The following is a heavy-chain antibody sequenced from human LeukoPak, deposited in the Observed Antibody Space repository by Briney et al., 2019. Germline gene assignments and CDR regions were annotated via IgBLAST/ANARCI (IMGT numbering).Heavy chain of an antibody. Sequence: SVKVSCKASGGTFSSYAISWVRRAPGQGLEWMGRIIPILGIANYAQRFQGRVTITADKSTSTAYMELSSLRSEDTAVYYCARDDYYFDYWGQGTLVTVSS. CDR1: GGTFSSYA. J-gene: IGHJ4*02. D-gene: IGHD2-21*02. CDR2: IIPILGIA. CDR3: ARDDYYFDY. V-gene: IGHV1-69*04.